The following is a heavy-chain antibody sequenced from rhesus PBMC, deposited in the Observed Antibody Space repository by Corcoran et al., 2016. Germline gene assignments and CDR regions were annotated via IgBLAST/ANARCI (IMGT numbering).Heavy chain of an antibody. CDR3: ASAVGYSNYGDV. Sequence: QVQLQESGPGVVKPSAPLSLTCAVSGCSLRDNSRWICIRPPPGRGLEWCGRIYGSGGSTDYNPSRKSRVTISTDTSKNQFSLKLSSVTAADTAVYYCASAVGYSNYGDVWGPGVLVTVSS. D-gene: IGHD4-23*01. J-gene: IGHJ5-1*01. CDR2: IYGSGGST. V-gene: IGHV4-160*01. CDR1: GCSLRDNS.